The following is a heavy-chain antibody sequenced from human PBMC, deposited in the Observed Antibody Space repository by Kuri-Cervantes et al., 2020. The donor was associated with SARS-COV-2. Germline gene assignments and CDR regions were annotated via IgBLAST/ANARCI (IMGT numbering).Heavy chain of an antibody. D-gene: IGHD3-16*01. V-gene: IGHV3-30-3*01. CDR3: AREVITFGGGQPLDY. CDR2: ISYDGSNK. CDR1: GFTFSSYA. Sequence: GESLKISCAASGFTFSSYAMHWVRQAPGKGLEWVAVISYDGSNKYYADSVKGRFTISRDNSKNTLYLQMNSLRAEDTAVYYCAREVITFGGGQPLDYWGQGTLVTVSS. J-gene: IGHJ4*02.